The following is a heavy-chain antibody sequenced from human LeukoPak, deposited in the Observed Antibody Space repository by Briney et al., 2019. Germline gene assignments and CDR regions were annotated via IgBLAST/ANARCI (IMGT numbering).Heavy chain of an antibody. CDR1: GFTFSSYS. V-gene: IGHV3-48*01. Sequence: GGSLRLSCAASGFTFSSYSMNWVRQAPGKGLEWVSYISSSSSTIYHADSVKGRFTISRDNSKNTLYLQMNSLRAEDTAVYYCARESRGVVGHAFDIWGQGTMVTVSS. J-gene: IGHJ3*02. CDR3: ARESRGVVGHAFDI. CDR2: ISSSSSTI. D-gene: IGHD2-21*01.